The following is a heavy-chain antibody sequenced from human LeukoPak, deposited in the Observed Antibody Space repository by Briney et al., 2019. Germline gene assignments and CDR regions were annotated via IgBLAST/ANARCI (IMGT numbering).Heavy chain of an antibody. Sequence: SETLSLTCAVYGGSFSGYYWSWIRQPPGKGLEWIGEINHSGSTNYNPSLKSRVTISVDTSKNQFSLKLGSVTAAGTAVYYCASRYDPSYYDSSGYYFLGQGTLVTVSS. CDR1: GGSFSGYY. J-gene: IGHJ4*02. CDR2: INHSGST. D-gene: IGHD3-22*01. CDR3: ASRYDPSYYDSSGYYF. V-gene: IGHV4-34*01.